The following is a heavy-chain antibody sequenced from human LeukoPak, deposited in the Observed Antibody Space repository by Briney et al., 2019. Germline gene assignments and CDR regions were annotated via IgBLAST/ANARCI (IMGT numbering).Heavy chain of an antibody. V-gene: IGHV3-30*04. D-gene: IGHD2/OR15-2a*01. CDR3: ARDLSYGGYDY. CDR1: GLTFSSYA. Sequence: GRSLRLSCAASGLTFSSYAMHWVRQAPGKGLEWVAVISYDGSNKYYADSVKGRFTISRDNSKNTLYLQMNSLRAEDTAVYYCARDLSYGGYDYWGQGTLVTVSS. J-gene: IGHJ4*02. CDR2: ISYDGSNK.